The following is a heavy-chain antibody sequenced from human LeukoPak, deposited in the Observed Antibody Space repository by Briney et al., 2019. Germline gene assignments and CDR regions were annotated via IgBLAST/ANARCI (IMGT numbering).Heavy chain of an antibody. J-gene: IGHJ4*02. CDR3: AKGVYYDSSGYYDY. V-gene: IGHV3-9*01. D-gene: IGHD3-22*01. Sequence: GGSLRLSCAASGFTFDDYAMHWVRQAPGKGREWVSGISWNSGSIGYADSVEGRFTSSRDNAKNSLYLQMNSLRAEDTALYYCAKGVYYDSSGYYDYWGQGTLVTVSS. CDR2: ISWNSGSI. CDR1: GFTFDDYA.